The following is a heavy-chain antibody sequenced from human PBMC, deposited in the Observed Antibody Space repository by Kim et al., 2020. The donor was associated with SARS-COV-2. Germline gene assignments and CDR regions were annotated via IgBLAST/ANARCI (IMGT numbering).Heavy chain of an antibody. CDR3: ARVGYDYVWGSYRDYYTTTVWTS. CDR1: GFTFSDYY. V-gene: IGHV3-11*05. Sequence: GGSLRLSCAASGFTFSDYYMSWIRQAPGKGLEWVSYISSSSSYTNYADSVKGRFTISRDNAKNSLYLQMNSLRAEDTAVYYCARVGYDYVWGSYRDYYTTTVWTSGAKGPRSPSP. D-gene: IGHD3-16*02. J-gene: IGHJ6*02. CDR2: ISSSSSYT.